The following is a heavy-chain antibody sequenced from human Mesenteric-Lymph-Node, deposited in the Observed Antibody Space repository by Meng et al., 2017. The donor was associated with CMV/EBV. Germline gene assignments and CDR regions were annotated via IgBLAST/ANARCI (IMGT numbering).Heavy chain of an antibody. CDR3: ARGIAYQHYYDY. V-gene: IGHV3-53*01. D-gene: IGHD2-2*01. Sequence: GESLKISCAASGFTFSNYAMSWVRQAPGKGLEWVSVIYSGGNTYYAGSVKGRFTISRDNSKNTLYLQMDSLRAEDTAMYYCARGIAYQHYYDYWGQGTLVTVSS. CDR2: IYSGGNT. J-gene: IGHJ4*02. CDR1: GFTFSNYA.